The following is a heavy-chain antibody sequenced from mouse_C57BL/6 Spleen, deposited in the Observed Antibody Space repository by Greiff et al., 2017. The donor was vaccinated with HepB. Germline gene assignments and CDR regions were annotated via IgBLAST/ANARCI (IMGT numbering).Heavy chain of an antibody. CDR2: ISDGGSYT. J-gene: IGHJ4*01. CDR1: GFTFSSYA. V-gene: IGHV5-4*01. Sequence: EVMLVESGGGLVKPGGSLKLSCAASGFTFSSYAMSWVRQTPEKRLEWVATISDGGSYTYYPDNVKGRFTISRDNAKNNLYLQMSHLKSEDTAMYYCAREVAPYYAMDYWGQGTSVTVSS. CDR3: AREVAPYYAMDY. D-gene: IGHD1-1*01.